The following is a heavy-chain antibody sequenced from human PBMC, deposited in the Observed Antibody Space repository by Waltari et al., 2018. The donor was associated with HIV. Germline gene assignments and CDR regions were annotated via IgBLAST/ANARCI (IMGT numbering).Heavy chain of an antibody. J-gene: IGHJ1*01. CDR3: ANSSNIAAAGRRYFQH. D-gene: IGHD6-13*01. Sequence: EVQLLESGGGLVQPGGSLRLSCAASGFTFSSYAMIWVRQAPGKGLEWVSAISGSGGSTYYADSVKGRFTISRDNSKNTLYLQMNSLRAEDTAVYYCANSSNIAAAGRRYFQHWGQGSLVTVSS. V-gene: IGHV3-23*01. CDR1: GFTFSSYA. CDR2: ISGSGGST.